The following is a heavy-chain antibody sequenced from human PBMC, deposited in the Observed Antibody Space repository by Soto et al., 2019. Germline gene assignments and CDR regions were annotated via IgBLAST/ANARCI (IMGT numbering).Heavy chain of an antibody. CDR3: VRTSLVVAAATREDF. Sequence: EVQLVESGGGLVQPGASLRLSCAASGFTFSNYWMHWVRQAPGKGLVWVSRIDSDGSRITYADFVKGRFTISRDNAKNTVYLHMNSLTAEHTAVYYCVRTSLVVAAATREDFWGQGTLVTVSS. V-gene: IGHV3-74*01. J-gene: IGHJ4*02. CDR2: IDSDGSRI. D-gene: IGHD2-15*01. CDR1: GFTFSNYW.